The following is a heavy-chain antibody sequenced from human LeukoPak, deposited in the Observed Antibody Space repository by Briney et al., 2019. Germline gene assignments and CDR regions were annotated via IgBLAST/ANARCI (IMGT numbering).Heavy chain of an antibody. CDR2: ISAYNGNT. CDR1: RYTFNSYV. V-gene: IGHV1-18*01. J-gene: IGHJ5*02. Sequence: ASVKVSCMTSRYTFNSYVIAWVRQAPGQGLEWVGWISAYNGNTNYAQNLQDRVTMTTDTSTTSAYMELRSLRSDDTAVYYCAREGSLYDSGNYYLSWFDPWGQGTLVTVSS. D-gene: IGHD3-22*01. CDR3: AREGSLYDSGNYYLSWFDP.